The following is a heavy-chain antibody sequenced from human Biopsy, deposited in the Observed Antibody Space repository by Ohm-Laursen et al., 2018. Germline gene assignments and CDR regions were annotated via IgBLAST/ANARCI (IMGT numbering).Heavy chain of an antibody. CDR1: GGSISSYY. Sequence: SDTLSLTCTVSGGSISSYYWSWIRQPPGKGLEWIGYIYYTGSTNYNPSLKSRVTISVDTSMNHLSLRLTFVTAADTAVYYCARHAPSYSGSYWRYFDLWGRGTTVTVSS. CDR3: ARHAPSYSGSYWRYFDL. V-gene: IGHV4-59*08. CDR2: IYYTGST. D-gene: IGHD1-26*01. J-gene: IGHJ2*01.